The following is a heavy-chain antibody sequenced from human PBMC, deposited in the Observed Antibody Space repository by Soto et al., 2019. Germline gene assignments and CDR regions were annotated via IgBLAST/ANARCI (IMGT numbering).Heavy chain of an antibody. CDR1: GGSINSCGYC. V-gene: IGHV4-31*01. D-gene: IGHD2-2*01. CDR2: IQYRGRT. J-gene: IGHJ4*02. Sequence: TLSLTCNVSGGSINSCGYCWGRNRQHPVMGLEWIGYIQYRGRTSYNPSLNNLGSISVDTSGHHFSLKLTAVTAADAAVYYCARCRDAFGFDSWGPGTLVTVS. CDR3: ARCRDAFGFDS.